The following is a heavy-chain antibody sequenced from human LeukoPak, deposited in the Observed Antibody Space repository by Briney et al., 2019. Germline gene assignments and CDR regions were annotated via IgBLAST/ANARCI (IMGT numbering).Heavy chain of an antibody. V-gene: IGHV3-30*02. CDR2: ISYEGNNE. Sequence: GGSLRLSCAASGFTFSSYGMHWVRQAPGKGLEWVAYISYEGNNEQYADSVKGRFTISRDNAKNSLYLQMNSLRAEDTAVYYCARDGVYDSSGYAFDYWGQGTLVTVS. CDR1: GFTFSSYG. D-gene: IGHD3-22*01. J-gene: IGHJ4*02. CDR3: ARDGVYDSSGYAFDY.